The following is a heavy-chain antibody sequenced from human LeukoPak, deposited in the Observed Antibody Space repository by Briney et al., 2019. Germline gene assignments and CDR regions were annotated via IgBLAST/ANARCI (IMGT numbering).Heavy chain of an antibody. D-gene: IGHD5-24*01. V-gene: IGHV3-74*01. J-gene: IGHJ4*02. CDR2: TNSDGSST. Sequence: QPGGSLRLSCAVSGFTFSGHWMFWVRQAPGKGLVWVSSTNSDGSSTGYTDSVKGRFTVSRDNAKNTLYLQMNSLRAEDTAVYYCARARWYSSDYWGQGTLVTVSS. CDR3: ARARWYSSDY. CDR1: GFTFSGHW.